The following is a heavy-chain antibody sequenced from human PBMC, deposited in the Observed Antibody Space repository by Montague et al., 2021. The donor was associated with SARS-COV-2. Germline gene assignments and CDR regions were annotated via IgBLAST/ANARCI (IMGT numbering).Heavy chain of an antibody. CDR2: IYYSGTT. D-gene: IGHD3-10*01. V-gene: IGHV4-39*01. CDR3: ARPLVRGVPKAFDI. CDR1: GGSITRNYY. Sequence: SETRSLTCTVSGGSITRNYYWGWIRQPPGKGLEWVGNIYYSGTTFINPSLESRVTISVDASKNQFSPNLTSVTAADTAVYYCARPLVRGVPKAFDIWGQGALVIVSS. J-gene: IGHJ3*02.